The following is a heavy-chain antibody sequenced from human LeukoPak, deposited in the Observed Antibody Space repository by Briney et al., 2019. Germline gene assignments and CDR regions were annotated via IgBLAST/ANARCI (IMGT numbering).Heavy chain of an antibody. CDR3: AKINLSTSGWFFDYYYMDV. CDR1: GGSISSSGFH. J-gene: IGHJ6*03. V-gene: IGHV4-39*07. D-gene: IGHD6-19*01. Sequence: PSGTLSLTCTVSGGSISSSGFHWGWIRQPPGKGLEWIGSIYSSGSTYYNPSLKSRVTVSVDTSKNQFSLRLSSVTAADTAVYYCAKINLSTSGWFFDYYYMDVWGQGTLVTVSS. CDR2: IYSSGST.